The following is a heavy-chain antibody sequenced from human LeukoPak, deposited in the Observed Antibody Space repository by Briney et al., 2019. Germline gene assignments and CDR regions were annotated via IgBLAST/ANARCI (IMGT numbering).Heavy chain of an antibody. Sequence: GGSLRLSCAASGFTFSRYWMHGVRQAPGKGLVWVSRINSDGSSTSYADSVKGRFTISRDNAKNTLYLQMNSLRAEDTAVYYCAPSRDGYNPFDYWDQGTLVTVSS. CDR3: APSRDGYNPFDY. CDR2: INSDGSST. J-gene: IGHJ4*02. D-gene: IGHD5-24*01. V-gene: IGHV3-74*01. CDR1: GFTFSRYW.